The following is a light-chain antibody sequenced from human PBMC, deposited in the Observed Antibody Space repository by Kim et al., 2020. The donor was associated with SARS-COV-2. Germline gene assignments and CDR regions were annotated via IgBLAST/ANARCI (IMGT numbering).Light chain of an antibody. CDR2: DND. CDR3: ATWDNSLNGLV. V-gene: IGLV1-51*01. Sequence: GQKVTLSCAGKNSTNGKNYVSWYQQLPGTAPKLLIYDNDKRHSGIPDRFSGSKSGTSATLDITGIQTGDEADHYCATWDNSLNGLVFGGGTQLTVL. CDR1: NSTNGKNY. J-gene: IGLJ2*01.